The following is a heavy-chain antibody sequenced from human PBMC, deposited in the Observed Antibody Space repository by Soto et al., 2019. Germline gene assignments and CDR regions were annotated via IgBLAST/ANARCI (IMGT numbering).Heavy chain of an antibody. CDR1: GFTFSSYW. J-gene: IGHJ4*02. V-gene: IGHV3-7*01. CDR2: IKQDGSEK. CDR3: ARVARYYDFWSGLYYFDY. D-gene: IGHD3-3*01. Sequence: GGSLRLSCAASGFTFSSYWMSWVRQAPGKGLEWVANIKQDGSEKYYVDSVKGRFTISRDNAKNSLYLQMNSLRAEDTAVYYCARVARYYDFWSGLYYFDYWGQGTLVTVSS.